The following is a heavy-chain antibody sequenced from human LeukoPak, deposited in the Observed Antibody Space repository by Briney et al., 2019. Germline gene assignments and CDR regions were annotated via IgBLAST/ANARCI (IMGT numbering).Heavy chain of an antibody. CDR1: GGSFSGYY. CDR3: ARHYYYDSSGYYNGMDV. CDR2: INHSGST. V-gene: IGHV4-34*01. D-gene: IGHD3-22*01. J-gene: IGHJ6*02. Sequence: SETLSLTCAVYGGSFSGYYWSWIRQPPGKGLEWIGEINHSGSTNYNPSLKSRVTISVDTSKNQFSLKLSSVTAAGTAVYYCARHYYYDSSGYYNGMDVWGQGTTVTVSS.